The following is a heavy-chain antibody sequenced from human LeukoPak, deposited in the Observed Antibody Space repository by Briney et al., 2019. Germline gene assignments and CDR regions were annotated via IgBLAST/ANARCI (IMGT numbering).Heavy chain of an antibody. CDR1: GFTFRDYY. CDR3: ARDSGLVARYYYYYMDV. V-gene: IGHV3-11*06. J-gene: IGHJ6*03. D-gene: IGHD2-15*01. CDR2: ISSSSSYI. Sequence: PGGFLRLSCAASGFTFRDYYMSWVRQAPGKGLEWVSSISSSSSYIYYADSVKGRFTISRDNAKNSLYLQMNSLRAEDTAVYYCARDSGLVARYYYYYMDVWGKGTTVTVSS.